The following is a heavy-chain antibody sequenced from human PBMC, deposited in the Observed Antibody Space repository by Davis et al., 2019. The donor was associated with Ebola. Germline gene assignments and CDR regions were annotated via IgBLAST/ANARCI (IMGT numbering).Heavy chain of an antibody. Sequence: AASVKVSCKASGYTFTSYDINWERQATGQGLEWMGWMNPNSGNTGYAQKFQGRVTMTRNTSISTAYMELSSLRSEDTAVYYCARHLMVRGVVYWYFYLWGRGTLVTVSS. CDR1: GYTFTSYD. J-gene: IGHJ2*01. CDR2: MNPNSGNT. CDR3: ARHLMVRGVVYWYFYL. V-gene: IGHV1-8*01. D-gene: IGHD3-10*01.